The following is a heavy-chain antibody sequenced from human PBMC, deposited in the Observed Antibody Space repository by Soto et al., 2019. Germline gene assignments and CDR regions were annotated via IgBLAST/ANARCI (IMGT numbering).Heavy chain of an antibody. D-gene: IGHD3-3*01. Sequence: SDTLSLTCTVSGGSISTVDYCSSWFRQPPGKGLEWIGYIYSTASADYNPSLQSRVMMSVDTSKKQFSLKLRSVTAADTSVYYCRRDVTKILRDWFDPWGQG. V-gene: IGHV4-30-4*02. CDR2: IYSTASA. CDR1: GGSISTVDYC. CDR3: RRDVTKILRDWFDP. J-gene: IGHJ5*02.